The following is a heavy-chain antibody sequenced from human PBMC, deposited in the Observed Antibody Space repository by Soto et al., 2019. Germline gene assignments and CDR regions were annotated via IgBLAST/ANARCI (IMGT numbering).Heavy chain of an antibody. CDR2: ITPDGGST. D-gene: IGHD5-12*01. Sequence: EVQLVESGGGLVQPGGSLRLSCATSGFTFTTYWRHWVRQAPGKGLMWVSRITPDGGSTAYTDSVQGRFTISRDNAKNPLYLQITSLRAEDTSIYYSARDLIIADTPGDDCDYWGQGTLVAVSS. CDR3: ARDLIIADTPGDDCDY. CDR1: GFTFTTYW. J-gene: IGHJ4*02. V-gene: IGHV3-74*01.